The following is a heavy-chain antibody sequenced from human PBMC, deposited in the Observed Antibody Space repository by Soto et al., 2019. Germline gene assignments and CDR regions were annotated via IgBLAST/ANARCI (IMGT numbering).Heavy chain of an antibody. J-gene: IGHJ5*02. V-gene: IGHV4-34*01. Sequence: SETLSLTCTVYGGSFSGYYWSWIRQPPGKGLEWIGEINHSGSTNYNPSLKSRVTISVDPSENQFSLKLSSVTAADTAVYYCARGLYSSGWYSWFDPWGQGTLVTV. CDR2: INHSGST. CDR1: GGSFSGYY. D-gene: IGHD6-19*01. CDR3: ARGLYSSGWYSWFDP.